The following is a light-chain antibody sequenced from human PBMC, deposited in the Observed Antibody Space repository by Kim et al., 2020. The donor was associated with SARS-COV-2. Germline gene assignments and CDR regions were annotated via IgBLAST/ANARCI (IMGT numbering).Light chain of an antibody. CDR2: EDN. J-gene: IGLJ1*01. CDR1: SGSIASNY. V-gene: IGLV6-57*03. Sequence: LTQPHSVSESPGKTVTISCTRSSGSIASNYVQWYQQRPGSAPTTVIYEDNQRPSGVPDRFSGSIDSSSNSASLTISGLKTEDEADYYCQSYDSSNQGVFGTGTKVNVL. CDR3: QSYDSSNQGV.